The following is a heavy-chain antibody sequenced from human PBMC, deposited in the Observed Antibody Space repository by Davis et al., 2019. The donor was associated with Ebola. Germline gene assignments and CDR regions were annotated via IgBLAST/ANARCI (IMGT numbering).Heavy chain of an antibody. CDR2: INPNSGCT. V-gene: IGHV1-2*06. D-gene: IGHD3-10*01. J-gene: IGHJ5*02. Sequence: ASVKVSCKASGYTFTGYYMHWVRQAPGQGLEWMGRINPNSGCTNYAQKFQGRVTMTRDTSISTAYMELSRLRSDDTAMYYCARLGYYYGSGSYSNNWFDPWGQGTLVTVSS. CDR3: ARLGYYYGSGSYSNNWFDP. CDR1: GYTFTGYY.